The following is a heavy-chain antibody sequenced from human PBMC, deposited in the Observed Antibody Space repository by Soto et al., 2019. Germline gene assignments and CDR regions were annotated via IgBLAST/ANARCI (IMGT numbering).Heavy chain of an antibody. Sequence: PPQRLSPASIVYTRPIITTNNYWGWLLQPAGKGLEWIGSIYYSGASYYNPSLKSRVTMSLDTSKNQFSMKLSSVTAADTAVYYCVTMASSRYYYAMDVWGQGTTVTVSS. CDR1: TRPIITTNNY. CDR3: VTMASSRYYYAMDV. CDR2: IYYSGAS. V-gene: IGHV4-39*01. J-gene: IGHJ6*02. D-gene: IGHD6-13*01.